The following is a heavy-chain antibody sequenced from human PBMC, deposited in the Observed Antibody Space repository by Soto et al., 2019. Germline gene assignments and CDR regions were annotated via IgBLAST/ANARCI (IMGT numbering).Heavy chain of an antibody. J-gene: IGHJ4*02. CDR3: ARGGGNYLFDY. CDR1: GGSISSGDYY. D-gene: IGHD2-21*02. CDR2: IYYSGST. V-gene: IGHV4-30-4*01. Sequence: SETLSLTCTVSGGSISSGDYYWSWIRQPPGKGMEWIGYIYYSGSTYYNPSLKSRVTISVDTSKNQFSLKLSSVTAADTAVYYCARGGGNYLFDYWGQGTLVTVSS.